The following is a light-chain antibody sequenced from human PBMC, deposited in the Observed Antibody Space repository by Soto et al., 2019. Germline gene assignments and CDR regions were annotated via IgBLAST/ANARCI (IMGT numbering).Light chain of an antibody. CDR1: QAILTY. CDR2: GAS. CDR3: QQTFSAAVN. Sequence: DIHFTQSPSSLSADAGYRGTITFRSSQAILTYLNWFQQKAGKAPEVLIYGASSLRSGVPSRFTGSGSATDFTLTISSLQPEDAGTYFCQQTFSAAVNFGGGTKV. V-gene: IGKV1-39*01. J-gene: IGKJ4*01.